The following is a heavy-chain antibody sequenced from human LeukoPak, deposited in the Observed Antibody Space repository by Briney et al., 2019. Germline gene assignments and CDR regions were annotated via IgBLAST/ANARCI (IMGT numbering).Heavy chain of an antibody. CDR1: GFTFSDYY. Sequence: PGGSLRLSCAASGFTFSDYYMSSIRQAPGKGLEWVSYISSSGSTTYYADSVKGRFTISRDNAKNSLYLQMNSLRAEDTAVYYCARDRGHYYDSSGLRCAFDIWGQGTMVTVSS. J-gene: IGHJ3*02. CDR3: ARDRGHYYDSSGLRCAFDI. D-gene: IGHD3-22*01. V-gene: IGHV3-11*04. CDR2: ISSSGSTT.